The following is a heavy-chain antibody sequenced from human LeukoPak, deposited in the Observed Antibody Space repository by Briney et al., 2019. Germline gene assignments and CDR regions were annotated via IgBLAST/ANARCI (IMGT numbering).Heavy chain of an antibody. V-gene: IGHV1-69*13. D-gene: IGHD3-22*01. CDR2: ITPIFGTA. CDR1: GGTFSSYA. CDR3: ASSGGYYWYYFDY. J-gene: IGHJ4*02. Sequence: SVKVSCKASGGTFSSYAISWVRQAPGQGLEWMGGITPIFGTANYAQKFQGRVTITADESTSTAYMELSSLRSEDTAVYHCASSGGYYWYYFDYWGQGTLVTVSS.